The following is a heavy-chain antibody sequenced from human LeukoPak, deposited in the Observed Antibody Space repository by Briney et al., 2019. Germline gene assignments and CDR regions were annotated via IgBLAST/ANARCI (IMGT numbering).Heavy chain of an antibody. Sequence: GGSLRLSCTGSGFAIPNDGMAWVRQAPGKGLEWISSIGAGVTGKYYAASVRGRFTISKDNSKKTVDLQMNDLTTEDTAVYYCARSWDERLNFDYWGQGTLVTVSS. V-gene: IGHV3-23*01. D-gene: IGHD1-26*01. CDR1: GFAIPNDG. CDR2: IGAGVTGK. J-gene: IGHJ4*02. CDR3: ARSWDERLNFDY.